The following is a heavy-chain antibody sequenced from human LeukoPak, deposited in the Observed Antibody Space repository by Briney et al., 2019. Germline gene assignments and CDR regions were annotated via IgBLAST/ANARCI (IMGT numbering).Heavy chain of an antibody. Sequence: SQTLSLTCTVSGASISSGTYSWSWIRQPPGGGLEWIGYIYHTGSTNYNPSLKSRVTISVDTSKNQFSLKLSSVTAADTAVYYCAREPARPGYGMDVWGQGTTVTV. CDR2: IYHTGST. CDR1: GASISSGTYS. V-gene: IGHV4-30-2*01. CDR3: AREPARPGYGMDV. J-gene: IGHJ6*02.